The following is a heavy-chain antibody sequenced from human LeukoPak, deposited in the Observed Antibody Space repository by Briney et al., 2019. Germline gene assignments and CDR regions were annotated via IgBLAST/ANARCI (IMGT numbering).Heavy chain of an antibody. D-gene: IGHD5-18*01. J-gene: IGHJ4*02. CDR1: GFTFSSCA. CDR2: VSGSGSNT. V-gene: IGHV3-23*01. Sequence: GGSLRLSCAASGFTFSSCAMSWVRQAPGKGLEWVSTVSGSGSNTFYADSVKGRFTISRDNSKDALYLQMDSLRADDTAVYFCAKTPRGYTYVPDYWGQGTLVTVYS. CDR3: AKTPRGYTYVPDY.